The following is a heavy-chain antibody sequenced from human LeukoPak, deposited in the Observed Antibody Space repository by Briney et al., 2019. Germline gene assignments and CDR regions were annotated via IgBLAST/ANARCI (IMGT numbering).Heavy chain of an antibody. Sequence: ASVKVSCKASGYTFTSYGISWVRQAPGQGLEWMGWISAYNGNTKYAQTLQGRVTMATDTSTSTAYMELRSLRSDDTAVYYCTSTGYSGHDPLHYWGRGTLVTVSS. V-gene: IGHV1-18*01. J-gene: IGHJ4*02. CDR1: GYTFTSYG. CDR3: TSTGYSGHDPLHY. CDR2: ISAYNGNT. D-gene: IGHD5-12*01.